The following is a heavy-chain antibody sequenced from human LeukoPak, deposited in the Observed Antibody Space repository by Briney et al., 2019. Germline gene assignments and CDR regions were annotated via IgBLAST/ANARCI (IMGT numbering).Heavy chain of an antibody. J-gene: IGHJ4*02. CDR1: GDSITSNNFY. V-gene: IGHV4-39*01. D-gene: IGHD3-9*01. CDR3: ARHGILTDHSVRY. Sequence: SETLSLTCSVSGDSITSNNFYWGWFRQPPGKGLEWIGTVYHTGITHYNPSLSSRISMSVDTAKNHFSPRLNSVTANDTAVYYCARHGILTDHSVRYWGQGILVTVSS. CDR2: VYHTGIT.